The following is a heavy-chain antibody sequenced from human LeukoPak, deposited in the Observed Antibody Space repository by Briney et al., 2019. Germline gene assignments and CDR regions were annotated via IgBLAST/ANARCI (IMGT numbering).Heavy chain of an antibody. Sequence: GGSLKLSCAASGFTLSSYGMHWVRQAPGKGLEWVTFIRSDGSNKYYADSVKGRFTISRDISKNTLYLQMNSLRAEDMAVYYCARARKSGGITMLRGVKDRGWFDPWGQGTLVTVSS. D-gene: IGHD3-10*01. V-gene: IGHV3-30*02. CDR1: GFTLSSYG. CDR2: IRSDGSNK. J-gene: IGHJ5*02. CDR3: ARARKSGGITMLRGVKDRGWFDP.